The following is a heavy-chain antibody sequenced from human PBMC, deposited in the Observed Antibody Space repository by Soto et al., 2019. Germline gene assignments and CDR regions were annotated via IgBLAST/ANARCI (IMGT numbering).Heavy chain of an antibody. CDR1: GGSISSRSYY. D-gene: IGHD3-16*02. V-gene: IGHV4-39*01. J-gene: IGHJ4*02. CDR2: IYYSGST. CDR3: ARHLAGCLVELSPYFHY. Sequence: QLQLQESGPGLVKPSETLSLTCTVSGGSISSRSYYWGWIRQPPGKGLEWIGSIYYSGSTYYNPSLKSRPPLPVATSKHQFALKLSSVTAADTAVYSCARHLAGCLVELSPYFHYWGQGPLVTVSS.